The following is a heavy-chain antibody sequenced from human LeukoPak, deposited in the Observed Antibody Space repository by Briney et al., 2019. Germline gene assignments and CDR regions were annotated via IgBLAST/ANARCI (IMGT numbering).Heavy chain of an antibody. CDR3: ARCIAAHPPSRNAFDI. CDR2: IYTSGST. Sequence: SETLSLTCTVSGGSISSGSYYWSWIRQPAGKGLEWIGRIYTSGSTNYNPSLQSRVTISVDTSKNQFSLKLSSVTAADTAVYYCARCIAAHPPSRNAFDIWGQGTMVTVSS. D-gene: IGHD6-6*01. J-gene: IGHJ3*02. V-gene: IGHV4-61*02. CDR1: GGSISSGSYY.